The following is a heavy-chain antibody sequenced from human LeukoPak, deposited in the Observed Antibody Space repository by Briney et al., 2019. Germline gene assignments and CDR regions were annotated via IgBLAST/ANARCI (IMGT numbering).Heavy chain of an antibody. Sequence: GGSLRLSCAAAGFTFSSYWMSWVRQAPGKELEWVANIKQDGSEKYYVDSVKGRFTISRDNAKNSLYLQMNSLRAEDTAVYYCARDRGSWYYDSSGYYDYWGQGTLVTVSS. CDR1: GFTFSSYW. J-gene: IGHJ4*02. V-gene: IGHV3-7*01. CDR3: ARDRGSWYYDSSGYYDY. CDR2: IKQDGSEK. D-gene: IGHD3-22*01.